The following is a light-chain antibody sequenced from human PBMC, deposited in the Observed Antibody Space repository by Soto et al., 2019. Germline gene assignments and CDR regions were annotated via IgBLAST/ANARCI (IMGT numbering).Light chain of an antibody. Sequence: EVVLTQFPGSLSLSPGERATLSCRASQSVTSSFLAWYQQKPGQAPRLVIYGASIRPAGIPDRFSGSGSGTDFTLTINRLEPEDFAVYYCQQYAKLPITFGLGTRLEIK. CDR2: GAS. J-gene: IGKJ5*01. V-gene: IGKV3-20*01. CDR3: QQYAKLPIT. CDR1: QSVTSSF.